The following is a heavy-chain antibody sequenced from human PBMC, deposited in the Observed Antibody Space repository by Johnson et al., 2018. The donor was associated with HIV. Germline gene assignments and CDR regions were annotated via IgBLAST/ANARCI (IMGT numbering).Heavy chain of an antibody. CDR3: AKDRWLRLPGAEFFCDI. CDR1: GFTFRSYD. CDR2: IGTAGET. V-gene: IGHV3-13*01. J-gene: IGHJ3*02. D-gene: IGHD5-12*01. Sequence: EKLVESGGGVVRPGGSLRLSCAASGFTFRSYDMHLVRQVTGKGLEWVSAIGTAGETNYPGSVKGRFTISRDNSKNTLYLQMNSLRAEDTAVYYCAKDRWLRLPGAEFFCDIWGQGTMVTVSS.